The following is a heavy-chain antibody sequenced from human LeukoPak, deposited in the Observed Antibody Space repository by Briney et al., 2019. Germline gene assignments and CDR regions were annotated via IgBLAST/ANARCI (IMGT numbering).Heavy chain of an antibody. CDR3: ARLGGKQLVRYYQYYMDV. V-gene: IGHV3-66*02. CDR1: GFTVSSNY. J-gene: IGHJ6*03. Sequence: GGSLRLSCAASGFTVSSNYMSWVRQAPGKGLEWVSVIYSGGSTYYADSVKDRFTISRDNSKNTLYLQMNRLRVEHTAVYYRARLGGKQLVRYYQYYMDVWGKGTTVTVSS. D-gene: IGHD6-6*01. CDR2: IYSGGST.